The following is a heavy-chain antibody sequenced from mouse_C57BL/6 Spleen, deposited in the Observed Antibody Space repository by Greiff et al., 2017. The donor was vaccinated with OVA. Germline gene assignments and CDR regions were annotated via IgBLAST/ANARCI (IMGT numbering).Heavy chain of an antibody. J-gene: IGHJ3*01. CDR3: ARCDGYYGFAY. CDR2: ISSGSSTI. D-gene: IGHD2-3*01. Sequence: EVQRVESGGGLVKPGGSLKLSCAASGFTFSDYGMHWVRQAPEKGLEWVAYISSGSSTIYYADTVKGRFTISRDNAKNTLFLQMNSLRSEDTAMYYCARCDGYYGFAYWGQGTLVTVSA. V-gene: IGHV5-17*01. CDR1: GFTFSDYG.